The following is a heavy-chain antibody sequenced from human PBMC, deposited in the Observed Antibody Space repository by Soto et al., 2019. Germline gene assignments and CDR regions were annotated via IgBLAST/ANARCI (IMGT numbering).Heavy chain of an antibody. V-gene: IGHV3-30-3*01. CDR2: ISYDGSKK. CDR3: AREGRGYCRGGSCYLYCYFDH. D-gene: IGHD2-15*01. Sequence: VQLVESGGGVVQPGRSLRLSCAASGFTFSSYAMHWVRQAPGKGLEWVAVISYDGSKKYYADSVKGRFTISRDKPKNTVQLQMNRDSAEDTAVYYRAREGRGYCRGGSCYLYCYFDHWGRGTLVTVSS. CDR1: GFTFSSYA. J-gene: IGHJ2*01.